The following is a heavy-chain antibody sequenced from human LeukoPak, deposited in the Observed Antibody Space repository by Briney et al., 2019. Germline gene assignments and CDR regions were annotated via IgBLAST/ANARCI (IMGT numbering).Heavy chain of an antibody. J-gene: IGHJ6*02. V-gene: IGHV1-18*01. CDR1: GYTFTSNG. Sequence: GASGKVSCKASGYTFTSNGISGGRQAPGQGLEWMGWISACNGKTAYAQKLQGRLTMTTDTSTSTAYMELRSLRSDDTAVYYCAIHLGDYYDILTGYSPWSYGMDVWGQGTTVTVSS. D-gene: IGHD3-9*01. CDR2: ISACNGKT. CDR3: AIHLGDYYDILTGYSPWSYGMDV.